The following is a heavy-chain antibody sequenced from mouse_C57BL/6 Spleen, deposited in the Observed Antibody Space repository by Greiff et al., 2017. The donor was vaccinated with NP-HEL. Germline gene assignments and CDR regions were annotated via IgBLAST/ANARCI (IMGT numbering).Heavy chain of an antibody. V-gene: IGHV3-6*01. D-gene: IGHD2-3*01. CDR3: ARDGYYEEAMDY. CDR2: ISYDGSN. Sequence: EVQLQQSGPGLVKPSQSLSLTCSVTGYSITSGYYWNWIRQFPGNKLEWMGYISYDGSNNYNPSLKNRISITRDTSKNQFFLKLNSVTTEDTATYYCARDGYYEEAMDYWGQGTSVTVSS. CDR1: GYSITSGYY. J-gene: IGHJ4*01.